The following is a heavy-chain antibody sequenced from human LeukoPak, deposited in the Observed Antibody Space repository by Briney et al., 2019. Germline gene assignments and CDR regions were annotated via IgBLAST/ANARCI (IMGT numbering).Heavy chain of an antibody. CDR3: ATPGWYAVYY. V-gene: IGHV3-23*01. J-gene: IGHJ4*02. Sequence: PGGSLRLSCVGSGFSFTDYWMHWVRQAPGKGLEWVSAISGSGGSTYYADSVKGRFTISRDNSKNTLYLQMNSLRAEDTAVYYCATPGWYAVYYWGQGTLVTVSS. D-gene: IGHD6-19*01. CDR2: ISGSGGST. CDR1: GFSFTDYW.